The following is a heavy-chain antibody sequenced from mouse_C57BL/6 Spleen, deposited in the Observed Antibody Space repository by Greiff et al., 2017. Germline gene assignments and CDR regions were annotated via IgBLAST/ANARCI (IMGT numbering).Heavy chain of an antibody. Sequence: QVQLQQSGAELVKPGASVKISCKASGYAFSSYWMNWVKQRPGKGLERIGQIYPGDGDTNYNGKFKGKATLTADKSSSTAYMQLSSLTSEDSAVYFCAREGNYYGSSLFDYWGQGTTLTVSS. V-gene: IGHV1-80*01. CDR2: IYPGDGDT. CDR3: AREGNYYGSSLFDY. CDR1: GYAFSSYW. D-gene: IGHD1-1*01. J-gene: IGHJ2*01.